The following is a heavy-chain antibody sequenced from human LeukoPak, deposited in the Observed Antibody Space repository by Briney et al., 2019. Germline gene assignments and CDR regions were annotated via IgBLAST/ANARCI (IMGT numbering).Heavy chain of an antibody. D-gene: IGHD6-13*01. V-gene: IGHV4-30-4*08. CDR3: ARGDLYSSSWYN. Sequence: PSETLSLTCTVSGGSISSGSYYWSWIRQPAGKGLEWIGYSYYSGSTYYNPSLKSRVTISVDTSKNQFSLKLSSVTAADTAVYYCARGDLYSSSWYNWGQGTLVTVSS. CDR1: GGSISSGSYY. CDR2: SYYSGST. J-gene: IGHJ4*02.